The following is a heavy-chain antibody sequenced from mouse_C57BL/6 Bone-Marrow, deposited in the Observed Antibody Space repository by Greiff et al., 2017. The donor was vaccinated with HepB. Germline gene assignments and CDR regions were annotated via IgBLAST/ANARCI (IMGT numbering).Heavy chain of an antibody. CDR1: GYTFTSYT. CDR3: ARVLYYYGSSYGGFAY. Sequence: VQLQQSGAELARPGASVKVSCKASGYTFTSYTMHWVKQRPGQGLEWIGYINPSSGYTKYNQKFKDKATLTADKSSSTAYMQLSSLTSEDSAVYYCARVLYYYGSSYGGFAYWGQGTLVTVSA. D-gene: IGHD1-1*01. V-gene: IGHV1-4*01. J-gene: IGHJ3*01. CDR2: INPSSGYT.